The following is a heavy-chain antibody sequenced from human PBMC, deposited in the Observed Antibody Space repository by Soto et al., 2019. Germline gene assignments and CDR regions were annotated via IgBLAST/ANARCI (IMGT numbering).Heavy chain of an antibody. CDR2: ISYDGSNK. V-gene: IGHV3-30-3*01. J-gene: IGHJ4*02. Sequence: QVQLVEXGGGVVXXXRSLRLSCAASGFTFNYYAMHWVRQAPGKGLEWVAVISYDGSNKYYAASVKGRFTISXXXXKXXLYLQMNSLRAEDTAVYYCARAPPGVYDFDYWGQGTLVTVSS. D-gene: IGHD2-8*01. CDR3: ARAPPGVYDFDY. CDR1: GFTFNYYA.